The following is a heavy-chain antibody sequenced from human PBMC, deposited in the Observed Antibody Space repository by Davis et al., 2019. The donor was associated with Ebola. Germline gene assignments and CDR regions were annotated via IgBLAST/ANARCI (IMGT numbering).Heavy chain of an antibody. Sequence: PSETLSLTCAVYGGSFSGYYWNWIRQPPGKGLEWIGEITHGGSTNYNPSLKSRVTISVDTSKNQFSLKLSSVTAADTAVYYCARGRPYCGGDCYSLGAPLDYWGQGTLVTVSS. V-gene: IGHV4-34*01. J-gene: IGHJ4*02. CDR1: GGSFSGYY. CDR2: ITHGGST. D-gene: IGHD2-21*01. CDR3: ARGRPYCGGDCYSLGAPLDY.